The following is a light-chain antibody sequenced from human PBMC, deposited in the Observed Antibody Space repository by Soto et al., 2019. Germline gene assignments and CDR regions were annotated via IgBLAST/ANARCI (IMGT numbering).Light chain of an antibody. V-gene: IGKV1-17*01. CDR2: DAS. CDR3: QQRGT. J-gene: IGKJ5*01. CDR1: QGIRND. Sequence: DIQMTQSPSSLSASVGDRVTITCRASQGIRNDLGWYHQKPGKAPKLLIYDASSLESGVPSRFSGSGSGTDFTLTISSLESEDFAVYYCQQRGTFGQGTRLEIK.